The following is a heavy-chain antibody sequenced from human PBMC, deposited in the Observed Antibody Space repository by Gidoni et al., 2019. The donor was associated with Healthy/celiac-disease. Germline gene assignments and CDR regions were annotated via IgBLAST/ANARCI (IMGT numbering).Heavy chain of an antibody. D-gene: IGHD6-19*01. V-gene: IGHV3-7*01. J-gene: IGHJ4*02. Sequence: EVQLVESGGGLVQPGGSLRLSCAASGFTFSSYWMSWVRQAPGKGLEWVANIKQDGSEKYYVDSVKGRFTISRDNAKNSLYLQMNSLRAEDTAVYYCARDRVGRWLVGVRNYFDYWGQGTLVTVSS. CDR1: GFTFSSYW. CDR2: IKQDGSEK. CDR3: ARDRVGRWLVGVRNYFDY.